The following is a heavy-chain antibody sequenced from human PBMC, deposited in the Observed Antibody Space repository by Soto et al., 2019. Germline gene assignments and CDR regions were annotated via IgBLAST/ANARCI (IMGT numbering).Heavy chain of an antibody. Sequence: SVKVSCKASGFTFTSSAMQWVRQARGQRLEWIGWIVVGSGNTNYAQKFQERVTITRDMSTSTAYMELSSLRSEDTAVYYCARDYPHSRDIVVGVTAPEYDYWGQGTLVTVSS. J-gene: IGHJ4*02. D-gene: IGHD2-15*01. CDR3: ARDYPHSRDIVVGVTAPEYDY. V-gene: IGHV1-58*02. CDR1: GFTFTSSA. CDR2: IVVGSGNT.